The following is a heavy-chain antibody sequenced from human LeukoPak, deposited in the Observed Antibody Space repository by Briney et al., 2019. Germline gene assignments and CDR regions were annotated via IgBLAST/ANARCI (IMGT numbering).Heavy chain of an antibody. Sequence: SETLSLTCTVSGGSISSSSYYWGWIRQPPGKGLEWIASIYFSRGSYYNPSLQSRVTISVDTSKNQLSLNLSSVTAADTAIYYCARYYYNAAAGGNDAFDLWGQGTKVTVSS. J-gene: IGHJ3*01. V-gene: IGHV4-39*07. CDR3: ARYYYNAAAGGNDAFDL. CDR2: IYFSRGS. CDR1: GGSISSSSYY. D-gene: IGHD3-10*01.